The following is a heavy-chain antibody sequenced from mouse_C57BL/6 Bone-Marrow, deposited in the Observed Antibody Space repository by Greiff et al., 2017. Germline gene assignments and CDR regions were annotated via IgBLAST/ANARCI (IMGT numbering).Heavy chain of an antibody. CDR3: ARGDYGSSPRCWYFDV. V-gene: IGHV1-75*01. CDR2: IFPGSGST. D-gene: IGHD1-1*01. CDR1: GYTFTDYY. Sequence: QVQLQQSGPELVKPGASVKISCKASGYTFTDYYINWVKQRPGQGLEWIGWIFPGSGSTYYYEKFKGKATLTVDKSSSTAYMLLSSLTSEDSAVYFCARGDYGSSPRCWYFDVWGTGTTVTVSS. J-gene: IGHJ1*03.